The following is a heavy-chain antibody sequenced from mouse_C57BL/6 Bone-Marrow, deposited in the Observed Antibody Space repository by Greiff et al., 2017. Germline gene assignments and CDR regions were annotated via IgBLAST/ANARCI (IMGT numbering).Heavy chain of an antibody. V-gene: IGHV1-81*01. Sequence: VQRVESGAELARPGASVKLSCKASGYTFTSYGISWVKQRTGQGLEWIGEIYPRSGNTYYNEKFKGKATLTADKSSSTAYMELRSLTSEDSAVYFCARGSYYYGSSDYWGQGTTLTVSS. D-gene: IGHD1-1*01. CDR2: IYPRSGNT. CDR1: GYTFTSYG. J-gene: IGHJ2*01. CDR3: ARGSYYYGSSDY.